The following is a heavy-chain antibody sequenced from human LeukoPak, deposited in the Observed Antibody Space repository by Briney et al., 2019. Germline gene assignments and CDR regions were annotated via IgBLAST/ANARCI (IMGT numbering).Heavy chain of an antibody. CDR3: ARGSGSYWGGFDY. J-gene: IGHJ4*02. D-gene: IGHD1-26*01. CDR2: IWYDGSNK. Sequence: GGSLRLSCAASGFTFSTYAMNWVRQAPGKGLEWVAVIWYDGSNKYYADSVKGRFTISRDNSKNTLYLQMNSLRAEDTAVYYCARGSGSYWGGFDYWGQGTLVTVSS. CDR1: GFTFSTYA. V-gene: IGHV3-33*08.